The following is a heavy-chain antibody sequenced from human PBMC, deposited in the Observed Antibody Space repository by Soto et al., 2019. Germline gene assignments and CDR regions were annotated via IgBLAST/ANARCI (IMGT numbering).Heavy chain of an antibody. J-gene: IGHJ4*02. V-gene: IGHV1-58*01. D-gene: IGHD3-16*01. CDR2: IVVGSGNT. Sequence: EASVKVYCKASGFTFTSSAVQWVRQARGQRLEWIGWIVVGSGNTNYAQKFQERVTITRDMSTSTAYMELSSLRSEDTAVYYCAADPDAQGEMATNLDYWGQGTLVTVSS. CDR3: AADPDAQGEMATNLDY. CDR1: GFTFTSSA.